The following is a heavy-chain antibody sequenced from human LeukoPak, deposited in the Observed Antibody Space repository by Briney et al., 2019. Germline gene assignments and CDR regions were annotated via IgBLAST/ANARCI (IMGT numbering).Heavy chain of an antibody. CDR1: GGSISSSSYY. D-gene: IGHD1-1*01. J-gene: IGHJ4*02. CDR2: IYYSGST. Sequence: PSETLSLTCTVSGGSISSSSYYWGWIRQPPGKGLEWIGSIYYSGSTYYNPSLKSRVTISVDTSKNQFSLKLSSVTAADTAVYYCARATGTRFDYWGQGTLVTVSS. V-gene: IGHV4-39*01. CDR3: ARATGTRFDY.